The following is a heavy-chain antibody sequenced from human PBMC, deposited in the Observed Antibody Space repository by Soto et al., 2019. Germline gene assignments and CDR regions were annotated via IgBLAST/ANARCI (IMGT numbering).Heavy chain of an antibody. CDR1: GFTFSTYW. Sequence: EVQLVESGGGLVQPGGSLRLSCAASGFTFSTYWMHWVRQAPGKGLVWVSRINSDGSTTNYADSVKGRFTISRDNAKKTLYLQRNSLRAEDTAVYYCARDADYDMGVWGQGTTVTVSS. CDR3: ARDADYDMGV. CDR2: INSDGSTT. V-gene: IGHV3-74*01. J-gene: IGHJ6*02.